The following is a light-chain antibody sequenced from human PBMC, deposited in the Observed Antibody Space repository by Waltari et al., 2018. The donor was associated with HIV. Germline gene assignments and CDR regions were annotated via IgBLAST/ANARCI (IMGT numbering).Light chain of an antibody. V-gene: IGKV1-39*01. CDR3: QQSFSSPLT. CDR2: DAS. Sequence: DIQMTQSPSSLSASVGDSVTLTCRASQTVTNKVNWYQQKPGKAPKVLIYDASTLQSGVPSRFRGGGSWTDFTLTITRLQLDDFATYFCQQSFSSPLTFGPGTKVDI. J-gene: IGKJ3*01. CDR1: QTVTNK.